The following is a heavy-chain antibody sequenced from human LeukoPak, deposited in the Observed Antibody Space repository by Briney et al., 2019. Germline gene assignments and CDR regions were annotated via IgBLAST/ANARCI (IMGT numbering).Heavy chain of an antibody. D-gene: IGHD2-2*01. CDR1: GGSFSGYY. CDR2: INHSGST. J-gene: IGHJ6*02. Sequence: SETLSLTCAVYGGSFSGYYWSWIRQPPGKGLEWIGEINHSGSTNYNPSLKSRVTISVDMSKNQFSLKLSSVTAADTAVYYCARGPPAKPGTGYYYGMDVWGQGTTVTVSS. CDR3: ARGPPAKPGTGYYYGMDV. V-gene: IGHV4-34*01.